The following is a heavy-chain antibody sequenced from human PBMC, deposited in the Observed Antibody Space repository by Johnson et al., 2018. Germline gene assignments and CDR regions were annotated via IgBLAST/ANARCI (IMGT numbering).Heavy chain of an antibody. Sequence: QVQLVESGGGVVQPGRSPRLSCAASGFTFSSYAMHWVRQAPGKGLEWVAVISYDGSNKYYADSVKGRFTISRDNSKNTLYLQMNSLRAEDTTVYYCARDVWMATSGDAFDIWGQWTMVAVSS. D-gene: IGHD5-24*01. CDR1: GFTFSSYA. V-gene: IGHV3-30-3*01. CDR3: ARDVWMATSGDAFDI. CDR2: ISYDGSNK. J-gene: IGHJ3*02.